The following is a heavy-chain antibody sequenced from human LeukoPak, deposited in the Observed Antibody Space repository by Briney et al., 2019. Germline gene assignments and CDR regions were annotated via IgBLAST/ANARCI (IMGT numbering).Heavy chain of an antibody. J-gene: IGHJ6*03. CDR2: IYYSGST. CDR1: GGSISSYN. D-gene: IGHD3-16*02. Sequence: PSETLSLTSTVSGGSISSYNWSWIRQPPGKGLEWIGYIYYSGSTNSNPSLKSRLTISVDTAKNQFSLKLSSVTAADTAVYYCARAGYDYIWGSYRWGYYYYYYMDVWGKGTTVTVSS. CDR3: ARAGYDYIWGSYRWGYYYYYYMDV. V-gene: IGHV4-59*01.